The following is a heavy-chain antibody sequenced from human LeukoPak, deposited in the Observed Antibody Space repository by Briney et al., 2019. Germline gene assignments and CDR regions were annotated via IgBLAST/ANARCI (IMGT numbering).Heavy chain of an antibody. Sequence: PGGSLRLSCAASGFTFSRYSMHLVRQTPGKGLEWVAVIWYDGSNKNYADSVKGRFIISRDNSKNTLYLQMNSLRAEDTAVYYCARENTAMVIFDYWGQGTLVTVSS. CDR1: GFTFSRYS. CDR3: ARENTAMVIFDY. CDR2: IWYDGSNK. V-gene: IGHV3-33*01. D-gene: IGHD5-18*01. J-gene: IGHJ4*02.